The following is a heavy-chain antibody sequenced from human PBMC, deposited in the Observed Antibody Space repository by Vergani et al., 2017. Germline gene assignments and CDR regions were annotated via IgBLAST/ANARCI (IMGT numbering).Heavy chain of an antibody. CDR3: ARVNTETNVHLYYYYYMDV. D-gene: IGHD4-11*01. CDR1: GGSFTSYH. V-gene: IGHV4-34*01. Sequence: QVQLQQWGGGLLKPSETLSLTCVVNGGSFTSYHWTWIRQSPGEGLEWVGDIDHTGRPVSNPSLKSRLTMSVDNSRNQFSLTLNSVTATDTAIYFCARVNTETNVHLYYYYYMDVWGQGTAVTVS. CDR2: IDHTGRP. J-gene: IGHJ6*03.